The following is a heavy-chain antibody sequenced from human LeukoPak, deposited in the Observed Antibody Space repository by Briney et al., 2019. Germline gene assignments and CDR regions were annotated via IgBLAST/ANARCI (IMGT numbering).Heavy chain of an antibody. CDR2: ISWNSGSI. D-gene: IGHD1-7*01. CDR3: AKAGGLELRLGYYYYMDV. Sequence: GGSLRLSCAASGFTFDGYAMHWVRQAPGKGLERVSGISWNSGSIGYADSVKGRFTISRDNAKNSLYLQMNSLRAEDTALYYCAKAGGLELRLGYYYYMDVWGKGTTVTVSS. J-gene: IGHJ6*03. V-gene: IGHV3-9*01. CDR1: GFTFDGYA.